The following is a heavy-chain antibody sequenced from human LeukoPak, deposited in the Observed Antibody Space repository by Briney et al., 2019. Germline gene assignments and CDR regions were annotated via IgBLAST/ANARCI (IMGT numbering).Heavy chain of an antibody. CDR2: ISYDGNNA. J-gene: IGHJ2*01. CDR1: GFTFSSYA. V-gene: IGHV3-30-3*02. D-gene: IGHD3-10*01. Sequence: RRSPRLSCAASGFTFSSYAMQWVCQAPGKGLEWVAVISYDGNNAYYTDSVKGRFTISRDNSKNTLYLQMNSLRAGDTAIYYCAKIGVIGNWYYDVWGRGTLATVTS. CDR3: AKIGVIGNWYYDV.